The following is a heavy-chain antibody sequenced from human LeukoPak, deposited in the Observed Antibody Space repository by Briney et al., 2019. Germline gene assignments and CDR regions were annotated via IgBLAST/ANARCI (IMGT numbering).Heavy chain of an antibody. Sequence: ASVKVSCKASGYTFTGYYMHWVRQPPGQGLEWMGWINPNSGGTNYAQKFQGRVTMTRDTSISTAYMELSRLRSDDTAVDYCARDRGYCSSTSCYRHWFDPWGQGTLVTVSS. D-gene: IGHD2-2*01. CDR1: GYTFTGYY. J-gene: IGHJ5*02. CDR3: ARDRGYCSSTSCYRHWFDP. V-gene: IGHV1-2*02. CDR2: INPNSGGT.